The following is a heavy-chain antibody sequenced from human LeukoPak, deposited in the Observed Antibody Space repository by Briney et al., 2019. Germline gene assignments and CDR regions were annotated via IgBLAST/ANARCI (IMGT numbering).Heavy chain of an antibody. CDR3: ARETPEYYDILTGYYISYGMDV. J-gene: IGHJ6*02. V-gene: IGHV1-2*06. CDR2: INPNSGGT. D-gene: IGHD3-9*01. CDR1: GYTFTSYY. Sequence: ASVKVSCKASGYTFTSYYMHWVRQAPGQGLEWMGRINPNSGGTNYAQKFQGRVTMTRDTSISTAYMELSRLRSDDTAGYYCARETPEYYDILTGYYISYGMDVWGQGTTVTVSS.